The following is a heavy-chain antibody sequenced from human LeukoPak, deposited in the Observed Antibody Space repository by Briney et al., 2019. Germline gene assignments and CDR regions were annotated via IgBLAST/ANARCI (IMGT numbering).Heavy chain of an antibody. CDR1: GYTFTGYY. J-gene: IGHJ6*03. Sequence: GASVKVSCKASGYTFTGYYMHWVRQAPGQGLEWMGWINPNSGGTNYAQKLQGRVTMTTDTSTSTAYMELRSLRSDDTAVYYCAREVFFGVVPTLYYYYMDVWGKGTTVTVSS. V-gene: IGHV1-2*02. CDR2: INPNSGGT. D-gene: IGHD3-3*01. CDR3: AREVFFGVVPTLYYYYMDV.